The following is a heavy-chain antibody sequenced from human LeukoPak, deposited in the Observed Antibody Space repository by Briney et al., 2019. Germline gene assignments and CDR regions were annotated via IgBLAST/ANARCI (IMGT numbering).Heavy chain of an antibody. V-gene: IGHV4-39*01. D-gene: IGHD3-22*01. CDR1: GGSISSSSYY. Sequence: SETLSLTCTVSGGSISSSSYYWGWIRQPPGKGLEWIVSIYYSGSTYYNPSLKSRVTISVDTSKNQFSLNLSSVTAADTAVYYCARLYYDSSGYYQICYFDYWGQGTLVTVSS. CDR2: IYYSGST. CDR3: ARLYYDSSGYYQICYFDY. J-gene: IGHJ4*02.